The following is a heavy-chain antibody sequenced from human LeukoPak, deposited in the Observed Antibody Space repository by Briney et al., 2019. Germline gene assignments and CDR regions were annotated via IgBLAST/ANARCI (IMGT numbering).Heavy chain of an antibody. CDR2: ISGSGGST. CDR3: ARIRSAVVVAATNY. D-gene: IGHD2-15*01. Sequence: GGSLRLSCAASGFTVSSYAMSWVRQAPGKGLEWVSAISGSGGSTYYADSGKGRFTISRDNSKDTLFLQMDSLRAEDTAVYYCARIRSAVVVAATNYWGQGTLVSVSS. J-gene: IGHJ4*02. CDR1: GFTVSSYA. V-gene: IGHV3-23*01.